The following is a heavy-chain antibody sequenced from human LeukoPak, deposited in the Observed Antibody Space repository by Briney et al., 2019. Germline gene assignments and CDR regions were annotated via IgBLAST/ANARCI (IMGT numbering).Heavy chain of an antibody. CDR1: GGSISSSSYY. D-gene: IGHD3-22*01. CDR2: IYYSGST. J-gene: IGHJ4*02. V-gene: IGHV4-39*01. Sequence: PSETLSLTCTVSGGSISSSSYYWGWIRQPPGKGLEWIGSIYYSGSTYYNPSLRSRVTISVDTSKNQFSLKLSSVTAADTAVYYCARAYKDYYDSSGYSYWGQGTLVTVSS. CDR3: ARAYKDYYDSSGYSY.